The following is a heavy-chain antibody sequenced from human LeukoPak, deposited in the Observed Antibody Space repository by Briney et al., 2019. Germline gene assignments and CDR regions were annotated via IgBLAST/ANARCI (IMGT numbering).Heavy chain of an antibody. V-gene: IGHV1-8*01. CDR2: MNPNTGSS. Sequence: ASVRVSCKASRYTFTSYDINWVREAAGQGLEWMGWMNPNTGSSAFAQMYQGRLTFTSDTSIGTAYMELSSLRSEDTAVYYCARLSQTPDYYSNGGYYYLGYWGQGTPVTVSS. CDR3: ARLSQTPDYYSNGGYYYLGY. J-gene: IGHJ4*02. CDR1: RYTFTSYD. D-gene: IGHD3-22*01.